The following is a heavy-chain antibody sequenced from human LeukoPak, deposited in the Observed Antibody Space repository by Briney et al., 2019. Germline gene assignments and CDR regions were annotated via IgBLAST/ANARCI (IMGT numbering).Heavy chain of an antibody. CDR2: ITPIYGTT. Sequence: SVKVSCKASGGTFSNYAVSWVRQAPGQGLEWMGGITPIYGTTNYAQKFQGRVTITADKSTSTVYMELSSLRSEDTAVYYCARDRWPVTRIQYYYYMDVWGKGTTVTVSS. CDR3: ARDRWPVTRIQYYYYMDV. D-gene: IGHD4-17*01. J-gene: IGHJ6*03. CDR1: GGTFSNYA. V-gene: IGHV1-69*06.